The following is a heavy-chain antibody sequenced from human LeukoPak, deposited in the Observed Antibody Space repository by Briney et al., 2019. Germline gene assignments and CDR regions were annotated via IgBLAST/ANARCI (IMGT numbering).Heavy chain of an antibody. Sequence: ASVKVSCKASGYTFTSYGISWVRQAPGQGLEWMGWISAYNGNTNYAQKLQGRVTMTTDTSTSTAYMELRSLRSDDTAVYYCARFITTGPYYYYYMDVWGKGATVTVSS. J-gene: IGHJ6*03. CDR3: ARFITTGPYYYYYMDV. V-gene: IGHV1-18*01. CDR2: ISAYNGNT. D-gene: IGHD3-22*01. CDR1: GYTFTSYG.